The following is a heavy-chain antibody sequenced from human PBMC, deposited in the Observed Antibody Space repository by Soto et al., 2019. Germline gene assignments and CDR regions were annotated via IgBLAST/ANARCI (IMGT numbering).Heavy chain of an antibody. CDR1: GFNFNNYA. Sequence: VHLLESGGGLIQPGGSLRLSCATSGFNFNNYAMSWVRQAPGQRLVWIAFISSSGDTTYYADSVKGRFTISSDNSRNTAFFESTTLGSKEPAIYSCAASVTVTCPGWGGDSDYWGQGTRVTVSS. J-gene: IGHJ4*02. CDR2: ISSSGDTT. D-gene: IGHD3-10*02. CDR3: AASVTVTCPGWGGDSDY. V-gene: IGHV3-23*01.